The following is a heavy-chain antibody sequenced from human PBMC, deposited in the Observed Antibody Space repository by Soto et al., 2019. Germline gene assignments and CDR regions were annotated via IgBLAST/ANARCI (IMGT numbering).Heavy chain of an antibody. J-gene: IGHJ3*02. CDR1: GYTFTGYY. V-gene: IGHV1-2*02. Sequence: ASVKVSCKASGYTFTGYYMYWVRQATGQGLEWKGWINPNSGGTNYAQKFQGRVTMTRDTSLSTGYMELSRLRSDDTAVYYCASTDPDYYDTDCGACPTGIWGQGTMVTVSS. CDR2: INPNSGGT. CDR3: ASTDPDYYDTDCGACPTGI. D-gene: IGHD3-22*01.